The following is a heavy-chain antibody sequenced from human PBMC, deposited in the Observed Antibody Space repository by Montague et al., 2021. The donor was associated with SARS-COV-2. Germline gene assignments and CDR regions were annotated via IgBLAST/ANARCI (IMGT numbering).Heavy chain of an antibody. Sequence: SETLSLTCTVAGASMSGYQWSWIRQPAGKALEWIGGIYSNGDTTYNPSXKSRLTMSVDTSERQFSLKMTSVSAADTAIYYCARGSEYYYHPFDYWGHGNLVTVSS. V-gene: IGHV4-4*07. CDR1: GASMSGYQ. CDR2: IYSNGDT. D-gene: IGHD2/OR15-2a*01. CDR3: ARGSEYYYHPFDY. J-gene: IGHJ4*01.